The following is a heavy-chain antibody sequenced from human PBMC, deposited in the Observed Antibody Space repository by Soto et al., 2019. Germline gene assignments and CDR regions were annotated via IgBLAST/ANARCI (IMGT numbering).Heavy chain of an antibody. V-gene: IGHV3-30-3*01. J-gene: IGHJ4*02. Sequence: GGSLRLSCAASGFTFSSYAMHWVRQAPGKGLEWVAVISYDGSNKYYADSVKGRFTISRDNSKNTLYLQMNSLRAEDTAVYYCARDQDLSWYDSSDPHFDYWGQGTLVTVSS. CDR1: GFTFSSYA. CDR3: ARDQDLSWYDSSDPHFDY. D-gene: IGHD3-22*01. CDR2: ISYDGSNK.